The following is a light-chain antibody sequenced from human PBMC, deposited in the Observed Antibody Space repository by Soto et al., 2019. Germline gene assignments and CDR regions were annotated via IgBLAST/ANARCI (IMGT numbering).Light chain of an antibody. CDR2: GAS. J-gene: IGKJ4*01. Sequence: DIQMPQCPTSLSASVGDTGTISCRASQRIDKDLNWYHQKPGKAPKVLIFGASSLHTGVPSRFSGSGSGTDFSHTIPSRPVKDFAIYFCQESFLTPSTCGGR. CDR1: QRIDKD. CDR3: QESFLTPST. V-gene: IGKV1-39*01.